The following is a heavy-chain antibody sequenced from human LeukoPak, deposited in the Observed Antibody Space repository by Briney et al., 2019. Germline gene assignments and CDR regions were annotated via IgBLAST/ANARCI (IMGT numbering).Heavy chain of an antibody. Sequence: PGGSLRLSCAASGFTFSSYAMHWVRQAPGKGLEYVSAISSNGGSTYYANSVKGGFTISRDNSKNTLYLQMGSLRAEDMAVYYCGKVRGVDIDYWGQGTLVTVSS. V-gene: IGHV3-64*01. CDR3: GKVRGVDIDY. CDR1: GFTFSSYA. J-gene: IGHJ4*02. D-gene: IGHD3-10*01. CDR2: ISSNGGST.